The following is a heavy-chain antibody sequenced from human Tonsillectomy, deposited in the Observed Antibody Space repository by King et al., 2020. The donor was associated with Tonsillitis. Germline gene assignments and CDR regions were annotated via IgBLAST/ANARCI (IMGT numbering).Heavy chain of an antibody. Sequence: VQLVESGGGVVQPGRSLRLSCAASGFTFRSYAFHWVRQAPGKGLEWVAGIWSDGTTKFYGDSVKGRFTISRDNSKNTLYLQMNSLRVEDTSVYYCARYSSTWYFDYWGQGTLVAVSS. J-gene: IGHJ4*02. CDR1: GFTFRSYA. CDR2: IWSDGTTK. V-gene: IGHV3-33*01. D-gene: IGHD6-13*01. CDR3: ARYSSTWYFDY.